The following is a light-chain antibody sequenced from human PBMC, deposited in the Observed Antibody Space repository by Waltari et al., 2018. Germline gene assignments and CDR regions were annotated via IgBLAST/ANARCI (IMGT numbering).Light chain of an antibody. Sequence: DIVMTQSPDSLAVSLGERATINCKSSQSVLYSSNKKNYLAWYQQKPGQSPKLLIYWASTRESGVPDRFSGSGSETDFTLTISSLQAVDVAVYYCQQYYSTLSWTFGQGTKVEIK. J-gene: IGKJ1*01. CDR1: QSVLYSSNKKNY. CDR3: QQYYSTLSWT. CDR2: WAS. V-gene: IGKV4-1*01.